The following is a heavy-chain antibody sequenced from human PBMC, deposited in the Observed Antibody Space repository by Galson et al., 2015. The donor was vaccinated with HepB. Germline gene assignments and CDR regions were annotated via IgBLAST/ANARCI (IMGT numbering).Heavy chain of an antibody. V-gene: IGHV3-9*01. J-gene: IGHJ4*02. Sequence: SLRLSCAASGFTFDDYAMHWVRQAPGKGLEWFSGISWNSGSIGYADSVKGRFTISRDNAKNSLYLQMNSLRAEDTALYYCAKDLAGEEMATILFDYWGQGTLVTVSS. CDR1: GFTFDDYA. CDR3: AKDLAGEEMATILFDY. D-gene: IGHD5-24*01. CDR2: ISWNSGSI.